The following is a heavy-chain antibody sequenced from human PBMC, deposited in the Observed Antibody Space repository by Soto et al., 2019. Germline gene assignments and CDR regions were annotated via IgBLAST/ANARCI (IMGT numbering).Heavy chain of an antibody. CDR3: VKDFDCSSTSCYVNFDY. D-gene: IGHD2-2*01. J-gene: IGHJ4*02. CDR1: GFTFSSYA. CDR2: ISSNGGST. Sequence: EVQLVESGGGLVQPGGSLRLSCSASGFTFSSYAMHWVRQAPGKGLEYVSAISSNGGSTYYADSVKGRFTISRDNSXNXPYLQMSSLRAEDTAVYYCVKDFDCSSTSCYVNFDYWGQGTLVTVSS. V-gene: IGHV3-64D*06.